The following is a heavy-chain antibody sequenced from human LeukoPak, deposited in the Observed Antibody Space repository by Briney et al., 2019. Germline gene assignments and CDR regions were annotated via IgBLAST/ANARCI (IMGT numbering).Heavy chain of an antibody. CDR1: GYTFTSHG. V-gene: IGHV1-18*01. J-gene: IGHJ4*02. CDR3: ARGNCGGDCYSFDY. D-gene: IGHD2-21*02. Sequence: ASAKVSCKASGYTFTSHGIIWVRQAPGQGLEWMAWISAYNGNTNYAQKLQGRVTVTTETSTSTAYMELRSLRSDDTAVYYCARGNCGGDCYSFDYWGQGTLVAVSS. CDR2: ISAYNGNT.